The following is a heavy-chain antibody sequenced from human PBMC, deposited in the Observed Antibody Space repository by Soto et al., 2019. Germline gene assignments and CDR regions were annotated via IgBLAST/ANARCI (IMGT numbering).Heavy chain of an antibody. Sequence: QVQLVQSGAEVKKPGASVKISCKASGYTFTSYYMHWVRQAPGQGLEWMGIINPSGGTTRYAEKLQGRVTMTMDTSTSTVYMELSSLRSEDTAVYYCASYYDSSASDYWYFDLWGRGTLVTVSS. CDR1: GYTFTSYY. V-gene: IGHV1-46*04. CDR3: ASYYDSSASDYWYFDL. D-gene: IGHD3-22*01. CDR2: INPSGGTT. J-gene: IGHJ2*01.